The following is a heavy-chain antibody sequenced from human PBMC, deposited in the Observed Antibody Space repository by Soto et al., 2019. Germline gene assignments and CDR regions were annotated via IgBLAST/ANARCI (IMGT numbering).Heavy chain of an antibody. J-gene: IGHJ5*02. D-gene: IGHD3-3*01. V-gene: IGHV1-18*01. CDR1: GYTFTSYG. Sequence: WASVKVSCKASGYTFTSYGISWVRQAPGQGLEWMGWISAYNGNTNYAQKLQGRVTMTTDTSTSTAYMELRSLRSDDTAVYYCARGNYLGYYDFWSGYPRTNWFDPWGQGTLVTVSS. CDR3: ARGNYLGYYDFWSGYPRTNWFDP. CDR2: ISAYNGNT.